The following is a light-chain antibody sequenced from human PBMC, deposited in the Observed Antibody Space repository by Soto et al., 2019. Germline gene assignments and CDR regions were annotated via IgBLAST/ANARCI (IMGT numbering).Light chain of an antibody. CDR2: KAS. CDR3: QQYNSYST. Sequence: DTQMTQSPSTLSASVGDRVTITCRASQSISVWLAWYQQRPGKAPKLLIYKASSLESGVPSRFSGSGSGTEFTLTISGLQPDDFATYYCQQYNSYSTFGQGTKVEIK. J-gene: IGKJ1*01. V-gene: IGKV1-5*03. CDR1: QSISVW.